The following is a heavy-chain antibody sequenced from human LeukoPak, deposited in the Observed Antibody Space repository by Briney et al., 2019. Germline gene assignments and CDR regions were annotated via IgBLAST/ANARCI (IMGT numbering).Heavy chain of an antibody. Sequence: PSETLSLTCTVSGGSISSSSYYWGWIRQPPGKGLEWIGSIYYSGSTYYNPSLKSRVTISVDTSKNQFSLKLSSVTAADTAVYYCARDLIGSRGTTPINWFDPWGQGTLVTVSS. J-gene: IGHJ5*02. CDR3: ARDLIGSRGTTPINWFDP. D-gene: IGHD6-13*01. CDR1: GGSISSSSYY. V-gene: IGHV4-39*07. CDR2: IYYSGST.